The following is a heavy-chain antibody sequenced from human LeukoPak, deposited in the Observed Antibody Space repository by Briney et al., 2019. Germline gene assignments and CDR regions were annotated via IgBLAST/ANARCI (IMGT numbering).Heavy chain of an antibody. D-gene: IGHD3-9*01. CDR3: ARGRVPGY. V-gene: IGHV4-59*01. CDR2: IHYNGGT. J-gene: IGHJ4*02. CDR1: GGSMSGYY. Sequence: SETPSLTCSVSGGSMSGYYWRWNRQPPGKGVEWVGSIHYNGGTDYNPSLKPRVTISLHTSRSQFSLKLGSVTAADTAVYYCARGRVPGYWGQGALVTVSS.